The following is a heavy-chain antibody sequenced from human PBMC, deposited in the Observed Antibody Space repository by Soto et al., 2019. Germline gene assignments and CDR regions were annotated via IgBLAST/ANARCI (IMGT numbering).Heavy chain of an antibody. D-gene: IGHD3-3*01. CDR3: ARGAKSIFGVVSRRSRYGLDV. Sequence: ASVKVSCKASGYTFTSYYMHWVRQAPGQGLEWMGIINPSGGSTSYAQKFQGRVTMTRDTSTSTVYMELSSLRSEDTAVYYCARGAKSIFGVVSRRSRYGLDVWGQGTTVTVSS. V-gene: IGHV1-46*01. CDR2: INPSGGST. CDR1: GYTFTSYY. J-gene: IGHJ6*02.